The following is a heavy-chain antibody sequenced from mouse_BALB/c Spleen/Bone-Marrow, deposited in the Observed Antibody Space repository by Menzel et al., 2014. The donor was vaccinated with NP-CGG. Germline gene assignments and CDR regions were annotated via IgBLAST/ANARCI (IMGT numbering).Heavy chain of an antibody. CDR2: IDPANGNT. J-gene: IGHJ4*01. V-gene: IGHV14-3*02. CDR3: ARWEYYAMDY. Sequence: EMKLEESGAELVKPGASVKLSCTASGFNIKDTYMHWVKQRPGQGLEWIGRIDPANGNTKYDPRFQGKATITADTSSNTASLQLSSLTSEDTAVYYCARWEYYAMDYWGQGTSVTVSS. CDR1: GFNIKDTY. D-gene: IGHD4-1*01.